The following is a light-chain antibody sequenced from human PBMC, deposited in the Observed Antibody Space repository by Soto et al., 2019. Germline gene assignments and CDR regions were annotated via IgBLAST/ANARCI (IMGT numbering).Light chain of an antibody. V-gene: IGKV3-20*01. CDR3: QHYGSSTT. CDR2: GAS. J-gene: IGKJ1*01. Sequence: EIVLTQSPGTLSLSPGERATLSCRASQSVSSNYLAWYQQKPGQAPRLLIFGASSRSTGIPDRFSGSGSGTDFTLTISRLEPDDCAVYYCQHYGSSTTFGQGTKGDI. CDR1: QSVSSNY.